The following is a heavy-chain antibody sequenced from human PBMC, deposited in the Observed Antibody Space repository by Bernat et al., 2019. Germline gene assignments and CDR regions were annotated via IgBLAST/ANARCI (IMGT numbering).Heavy chain of an antibody. CDR2: IKQDGREK. D-gene: IGHD4-17*01. Sequence: EVQLVESGGGLVQPGGSLRLSCAASGFTFSSYWMSWVRQAPGKGPEWVANIKQDGREKYYVDPVKGRFTISRDNAKNSLYLQMNSLRAEDTAVYYCARDPISYGDYYFDYWGQGTLVTVSS. J-gene: IGHJ4*02. CDR1: GFTFSSYW. V-gene: IGHV3-7*03. CDR3: ARDPISYGDYYFDY.